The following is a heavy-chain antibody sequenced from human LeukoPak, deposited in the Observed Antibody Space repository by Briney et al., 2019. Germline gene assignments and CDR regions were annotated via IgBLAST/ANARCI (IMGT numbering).Heavy chain of an antibody. V-gene: IGHV3-53*01. CDR2: IYSGGST. Sequence: PAGSLRLSCAASGFTVSSNYMSWVRQAPGKGLEWVSVIYSGGSTYYADSVKGRFTISRDNSKNTLYLQMNSLRAEDTAVYYCASRRYYDSIADYWGQGTLVTVSS. CDR1: GFTVSSNY. J-gene: IGHJ4*02. D-gene: IGHD3-22*01. CDR3: ASRRYYDSIADY.